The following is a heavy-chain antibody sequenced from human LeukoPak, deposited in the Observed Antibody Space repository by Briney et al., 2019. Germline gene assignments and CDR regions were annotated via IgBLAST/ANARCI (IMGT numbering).Heavy chain of an antibody. CDR3: AKAEGIAAAGFDY. J-gene: IGHJ4*02. Sequence: SGGSLRLSCAASGFTFSSYAMSWVRQAPGKGLEWVTAISGSGGSTYYADSVKGRFTISRDNSKNTLYLQMNSLRAEDTAVYYCAKAEGIAAAGFDYWGQGTLVTVSS. V-gene: IGHV3-23*01. CDR1: GFTFSSYA. D-gene: IGHD6-13*01. CDR2: ISGSGGST.